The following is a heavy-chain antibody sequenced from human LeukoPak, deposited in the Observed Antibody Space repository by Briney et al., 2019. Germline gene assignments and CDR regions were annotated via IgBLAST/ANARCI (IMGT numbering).Heavy chain of an antibody. CDR1: GSTFSSYA. D-gene: IGHD2-8*01. J-gene: IGHJ6*02. Sequence: PGRSLRLSCAASGSTFSSYAMHWVRQAPGKGLEWVAVISYDGSNKYYADSVKGRFTISRDNSKNTLYLQMNSLRAEDTAVYYCARGPERTGVGTRYYYDMDVWGQGTTVTVSS. CDR2: ISYDGSNK. V-gene: IGHV3-30-3*01. CDR3: ARGPERTGVGTRYYYDMDV.